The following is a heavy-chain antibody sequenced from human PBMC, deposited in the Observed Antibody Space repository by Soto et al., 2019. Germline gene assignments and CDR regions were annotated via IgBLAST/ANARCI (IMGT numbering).Heavy chain of an antibody. J-gene: IGHJ5*02. CDR2: VHHSVST. Sequence: PSETLSLTCAVSGYSISSGYHWGWIRQPPGKGLEWLGSVHHSVSTYYNPSLKSRLTISVDKSKNQFSLNLTSVTAADTAVYYFARQARVVVEGRWFDPWGQGTLVTV. D-gene: IGHD2-15*01. CDR1: GYSISSGYH. CDR3: ARQARVVVEGRWFDP. V-gene: IGHV4-38-2*01.